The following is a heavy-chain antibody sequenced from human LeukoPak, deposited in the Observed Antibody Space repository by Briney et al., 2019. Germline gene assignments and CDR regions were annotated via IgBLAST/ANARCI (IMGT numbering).Heavy chain of an antibody. J-gene: IGHJ6*02. CDR1: GFTFTNAW. D-gene: IGHD3-16*01. Sequence: GGSLRLSCAASGFTFTNAWMNWARRAPGKGLEWVASINHNGNVNYYVDSVKGRFTISRDNAKNSLYLQMSNLRAEDTAVYFCARGGGLDVWGQGATVTVSS. CDR3: ARGGGLDV. V-gene: IGHV3-7*03. CDR2: INHNGNVN.